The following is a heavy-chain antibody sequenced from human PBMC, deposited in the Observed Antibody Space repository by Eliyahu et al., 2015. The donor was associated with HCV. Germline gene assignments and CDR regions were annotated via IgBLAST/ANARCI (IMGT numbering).Heavy chain of an antibody. CDR2: INHSGST. V-gene: IGHV4-34*01. D-gene: IGHD1-26*01. J-gene: IGHJ5*02. CDR3: ARGRRRTRQTWAGWFDP. Sequence: QVQLQQWGAGLLKPSETLSLTCAVXGXXFSXXYWSWIRQPPGKGLEWIGEINHSGSTNYNPSLKSRVTISVDTSKNQFSLNLSSVTAADTAVYYCARGRRRTRQTWAGWFDPWGQGTLVTVSS. CDR1: GXXFSXXY.